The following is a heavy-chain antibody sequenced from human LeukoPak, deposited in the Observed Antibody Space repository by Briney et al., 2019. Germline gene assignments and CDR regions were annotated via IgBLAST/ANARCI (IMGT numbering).Heavy chain of an antibody. V-gene: IGHV3-23*01. J-gene: IGHJ4*02. CDR3: ARDTYGDGFDY. Sequence: PGGTLRLSCAASGFTFSSYAMTWVRQAPGKGLEWVSGISVSGGSTYYADSVMGRFTISRDTSKNTLYLQMNSLRAEDTAVYYCARDTYGDGFDYWGQGTLVTVSS. D-gene: IGHD4-17*01. CDR2: ISVSGGST. CDR1: GFTFSSYA.